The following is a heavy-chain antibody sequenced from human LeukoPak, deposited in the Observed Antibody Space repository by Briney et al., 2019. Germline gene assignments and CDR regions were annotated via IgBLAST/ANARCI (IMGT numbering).Heavy chain of an antibody. D-gene: IGHD3-10*01. J-gene: IGHJ4*02. CDR3: ARAMVRGVIRFGY. V-gene: IGHV1-24*01. CDR2: FDPEDGET. Sequence: GASVKVSCKVSGYTLTELSMHWVRQAPGKGLEWMGGFDPEDGETIYAQKFQGRVTMTRDTSISTAYMELSRLRSDDTAVYYCARAMVRGVIRFGYWGQGTLVTVSS. CDR1: GYTLTELS.